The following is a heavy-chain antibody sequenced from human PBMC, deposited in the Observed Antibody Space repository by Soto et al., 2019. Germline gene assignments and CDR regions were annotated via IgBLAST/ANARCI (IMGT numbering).Heavy chain of an antibody. J-gene: IGHJ4*02. D-gene: IGHD3-22*01. Sequence: SETLSLTCTVSGGSISSGDYYWSWIRQPPGKGLEWIGYIYYSGSTYYNPSLKSRVTISVDTSKNQFSLKLSSVTAADTAVYYCARVDSSGYFFHFDYWGQGTLVTVSS. CDR2: IYYSGST. CDR3: ARVDSSGYFFHFDY. CDR1: GGSISSGDYY. V-gene: IGHV4-30-4*01.